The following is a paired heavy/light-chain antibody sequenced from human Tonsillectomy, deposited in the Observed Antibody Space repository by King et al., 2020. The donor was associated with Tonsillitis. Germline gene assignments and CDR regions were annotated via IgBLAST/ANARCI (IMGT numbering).Heavy chain of an antibody. Sequence: EVQLVQSGAEVKKPGESLKISCKGSGYSFTSYWIGWVRQMPGKGLEWMGIINPADSDTRYSPSFQGQVTISADKSINIAYLQWSSLKASDTAMYFCARVPLDSSGYYYEKHFDSWGQGTLVSVSS. D-gene: IGHD3-22*01. V-gene: IGHV5-51*01. J-gene: IGHJ4*02. CDR1: GYSFTSYW. CDR2: INPADSDT. CDR3: ARVPLDSSGYYYEKHFDS.
Light chain of an antibody. CDR2: AAS. CDR3: QQSYSTPWT. Sequence: DIQMTQSPSSLSASVGDRVTITCRASQSIINYVNWYEQKQGKAPKLLIYAASNLQSGVPSRFSGSGSGTDFTLTINSLQPEDFATYYCQQSYSTPWTFGQGTKVEIK. V-gene: IGKV1-39*01. CDR1: QSIINY. J-gene: IGKJ1*01.